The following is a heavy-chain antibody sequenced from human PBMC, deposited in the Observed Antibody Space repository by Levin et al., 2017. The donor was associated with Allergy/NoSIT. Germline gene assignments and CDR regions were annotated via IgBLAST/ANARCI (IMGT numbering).Heavy chain of an antibody. V-gene: IGHV1-18*01. CDR1: GYRFRSYG. D-gene: IGHD2-21*01. CDR2: ISAYFGNT. Sequence: ASVKVSCKTSGYRFRSYGISWVRQAPGQGLEWMGWISAYFGNTHFAQKFQDRVTMTTDTSTSTAYLEVRNLRSDDTAVYYCARGTYDDCAGECYLLAFWGQGTQVTVSS. CDR3: ARGTYDDCAGECYLLAF. J-gene: IGHJ4*02.